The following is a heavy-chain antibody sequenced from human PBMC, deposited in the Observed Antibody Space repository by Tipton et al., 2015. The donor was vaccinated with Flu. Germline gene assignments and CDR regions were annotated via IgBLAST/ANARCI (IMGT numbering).Heavy chain of an antibody. CDR1: GFTFSTYW. Sequence: SLRLSCAASGFTFSTYWMAWVRQAPGKGLEWVANINYDGSTIYYVDSVKGRFTISRDNAKNSLYLQMNNLRAEDTAMYYCTRRLVEDWGQGTQVTVSS. CDR2: INYDGSTI. J-gene: IGHJ4*02. CDR3: TRRLVED. V-gene: IGHV3-7*01.